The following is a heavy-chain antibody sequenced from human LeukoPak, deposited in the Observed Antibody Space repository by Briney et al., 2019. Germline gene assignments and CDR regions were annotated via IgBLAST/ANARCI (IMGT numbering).Heavy chain of an antibody. V-gene: IGHV3-7*01. CDR3: ARTTMVRGRRLDY. Sequence: PGGSLRLSCGASGLTFSNFWMSWVRQAPGKGLEWVANIKYDGSEKYYVDSVKGRFTISRDNAKNSLYLQMNSLRAEDTAVYYCARTTMVRGRRLDYWGQGTLVTVSS. J-gene: IGHJ4*02. CDR1: GLTFSNFW. CDR2: IKYDGSEK. D-gene: IGHD3-10*01.